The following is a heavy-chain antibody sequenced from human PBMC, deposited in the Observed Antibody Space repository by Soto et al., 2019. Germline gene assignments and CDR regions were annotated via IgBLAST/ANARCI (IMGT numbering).Heavy chain of an antibody. Sequence: GGSLRLSCAVSGFTFRNYAVNWVRQAPGKGLEWVSGISDSGGSTYYADSVKGRFTISRDNSNNTLYLHMINVRDEDTAIYYCAKQRGHDFWSGFPPPNWFDSWGQGPLVTVSS. J-gene: IGHJ5*01. CDR3: AKQRGHDFWSGFPPPNWFDS. CDR2: ISDSGGST. D-gene: IGHD3-3*01. V-gene: IGHV3-23*01. CDR1: GFTFRNYA.